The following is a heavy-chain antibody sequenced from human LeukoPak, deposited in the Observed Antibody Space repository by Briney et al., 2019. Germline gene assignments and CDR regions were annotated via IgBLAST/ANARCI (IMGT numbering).Heavy chain of an antibody. CDR3: AKVSIGMATIRPFDY. D-gene: IGHD5-24*01. V-gene: IGHV3-23*01. CDR1: GGTFSSYA. J-gene: IGHJ4*02. CDR2: ISGSGGST. Sequence: ASVKVSCKASGGTFSSYAMSWVRQAPGKGLEWVSAISGSGGSTYYADSVKGRFTISRDNSKNTLYLQMNSLRAEDTAVYYCAKVSIGMATIRPFDYWGQGTLVTVSS.